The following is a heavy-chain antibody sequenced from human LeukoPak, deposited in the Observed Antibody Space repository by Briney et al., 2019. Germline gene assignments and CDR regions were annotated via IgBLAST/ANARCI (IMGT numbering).Heavy chain of an antibody. CDR2: IKQDGSEK. CDR1: GFTFSSCW. D-gene: IGHD4-17*01. J-gene: IGHJ4*02. Sequence: GGSLGLSCAASGFTFSSCWMSWVRQAPGKGLEWVANIKQDGSEKYYVDSVKGRFTISRDNAKNSLYLQMNSLRAEDTAVYYCARESDDYGGYDGYWGQGTLVTVSS. V-gene: IGHV3-7*03. CDR3: ARESDDYGGYDGY.